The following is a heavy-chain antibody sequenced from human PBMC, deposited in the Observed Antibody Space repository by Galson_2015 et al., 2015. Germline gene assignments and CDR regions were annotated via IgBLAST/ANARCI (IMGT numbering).Heavy chain of an antibody. D-gene: IGHD6-13*01. CDR1: GFTLSSYD. CDR3: ARRRAVAPFDY. V-gene: IGHV3-48*03. J-gene: IGHJ4*02. Sequence: SLRLSCAASGFTLSSYDMTWVRQAPGKGLEWVSYISSSASLIYYADSVKGRFTISRDNAKNSLYLQMNSLRAEDTAVYYCARRRAVAPFDYWGRGTLVTVSS. CDR2: ISSSASLI.